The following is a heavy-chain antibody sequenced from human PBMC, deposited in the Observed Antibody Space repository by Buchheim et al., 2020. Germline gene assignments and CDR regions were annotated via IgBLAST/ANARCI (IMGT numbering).Heavy chain of an antibody. CDR3: ARTAPMTTVTNFFDY. CDR2: INHSGST. Sequence: QVQLQQWGAGLLKPSETLSLTCAVYGGSFSGYYWSWIRQPPGKGLEWIGEINHSGSTNYNPSLKSRVTLSVDTSKNQFSLKLSSVTAADTAVYYCARTAPMTTVTNFFDYWGQGTL. D-gene: IGHD4-17*01. V-gene: IGHV4-34*01. J-gene: IGHJ4*02. CDR1: GGSFSGYY.